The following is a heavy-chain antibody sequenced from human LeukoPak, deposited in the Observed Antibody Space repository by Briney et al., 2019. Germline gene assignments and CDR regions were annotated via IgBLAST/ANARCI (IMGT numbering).Heavy chain of an antibody. J-gene: IGHJ5*02. CDR3: AGGSRDGWFDP. Sequence: GGSLRLSCAASGFTFTSYTMNWVRQAPGKGLEWVSSSSSRSSYIFYADSVKGRFSISRDNPKNSLYLQMNSLRAEDTAVYYCAGGSRDGWFDPWGQGTLVTVSS. CDR1: GFTFTSYT. V-gene: IGHV3-21*01. D-gene: IGHD5-24*01. CDR2: SSSRSSYI.